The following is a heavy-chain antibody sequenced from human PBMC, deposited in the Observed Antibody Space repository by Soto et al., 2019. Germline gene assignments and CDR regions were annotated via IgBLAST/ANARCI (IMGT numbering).Heavy chain of an antibody. V-gene: IGHV3-33*01. CDR3: ARPMKWELPPAQINY. D-gene: IGHD1-26*01. CDR1: GFTFSDFP. CDR2: IWYDGNNK. J-gene: IGHJ4*02. Sequence: QVQLVESGGGVVQPGRSLRLSCAASGFTFSDFPMHWVRQAPGKSLEWVAVIWYDGNNKYYADSVKGRFTISRDNSKNTLYLQMSSLRVEDTAVYYCARPMKWELPPAQINYWGQGTLVTVSS.